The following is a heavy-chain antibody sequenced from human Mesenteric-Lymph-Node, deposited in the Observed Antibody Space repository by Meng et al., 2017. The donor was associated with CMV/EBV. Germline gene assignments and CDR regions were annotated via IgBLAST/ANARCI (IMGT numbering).Heavy chain of an antibody. Sequence: ASVKVSCKASGYTFTGYHIHWVRQAPGQGLEWMGWINPNSGDTIYTQRFQGRVTMTRDTSISTAYMELSGLRSDDTAVYYCARVRRPPLEWLLPGDAFDIWGQGTMVTVSS. V-gene: IGHV1-2*02. CDR2: INPNSGDT. CDR3: ARVRRPPLEWLLPGDAFDI. D-gene: IGHD3-3*01. CDR1: GYTFTGYH. J-gene: IGHJ3*02.